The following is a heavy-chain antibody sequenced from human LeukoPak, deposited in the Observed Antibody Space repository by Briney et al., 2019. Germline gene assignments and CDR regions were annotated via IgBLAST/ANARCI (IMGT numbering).Heavy chain of an antibody. CDR2: INWNGGST. V-gene: IGHV3-20*04. CDR3: ARDSGLGELSLTPDY. Sequence: PGGSLRLSCAASGFTFDDYGMSWVRQAPGKGLEWVSGINWNGGSTGYADSVKGRFTISRDNAKNSLYLQMNSLRAEDTALYYCARDSGLGELSLTPDYWGQGTLVTVSS. J-gene: IGHJ4*02. D-gene: IGHD3-16*02. CDR1: GFTFDDYG.